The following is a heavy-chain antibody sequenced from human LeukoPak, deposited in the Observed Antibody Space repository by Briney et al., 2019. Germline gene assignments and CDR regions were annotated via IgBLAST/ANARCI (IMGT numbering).Heavy chain of an antibody. V-gene: IGHV1-69*01. D-gene: IGHD3-22*01. Sequence: GSSVKVSCKASGGTFSSYAISWVRQAPGQGLDWLGGIIPIFGSANYAQKFQGRVTITADESTSTVYMELSSLRSEDTAVYYCASNFYYDTSGYYYGGDFWGQGTLVTVSS. CDR2: IIPIFGSA. J-gene: IGHJ4*02. CDR1: GGTFSSYA. CDR3: ASNFYYDTSGYYYGGDF.